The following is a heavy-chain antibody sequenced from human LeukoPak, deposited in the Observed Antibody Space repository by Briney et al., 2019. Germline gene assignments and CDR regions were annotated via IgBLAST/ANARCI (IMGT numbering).Heavy chain of an antibody. CDR1: GYTFTSYY. CDR3: ASPSLYCGGDCYYAFDI. V-gene: IGHV1-46*01. J-gene: IGHJ3*02. CDR2: INPSGGST. D-gene: IGHD2-21*02. Sequence: WASVTVSCKASGYTFTSYYMHWVRQAPGQGLEWMGIINPSGGSTSYAQKFQGRVTMTRDTSTSTVYMELSSLRSEDTAVYYCASPSLYCGGDCYYAFDIWGQGTMVTVSS.